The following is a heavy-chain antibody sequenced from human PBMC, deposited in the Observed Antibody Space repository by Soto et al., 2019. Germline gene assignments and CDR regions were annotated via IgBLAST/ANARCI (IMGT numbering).Heavy chain of an antibody. V-gene: IGHV1-69*01. CDR2: IIPIFGTA. Sequence: QVQLVQSGAEVKKPGSSVKVSCKASGSTFSSYAISWVRQAPGQGLEWMGGIIPIFGTANYAQKFQVRVTITAYESTSTAYMELSSLRSEDTAVYYCARGYEDYYDIRSLGYFDYWGQGPLVTVSS. D-gene: IGHD3-22*01. J-gene: IGHJ4*02. CDR1: GSTFSSYA. CDR3: ARGYEDYYDIRSLGYFDY.